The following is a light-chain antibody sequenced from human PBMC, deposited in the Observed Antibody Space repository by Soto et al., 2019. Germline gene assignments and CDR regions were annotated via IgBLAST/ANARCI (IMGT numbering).Light chain of an antibody. CDR3: VLYLGSGIWV. CDR2: NTH. CDR1: YGSVSTNYY. Sequence: QTVVTQEPSFSVSRGRTVTLTCGLTYGSVSTNYYASWYQQTPGQAPRTLIYNTHTRSSGVPDRFSGSILGGKAALTITGAPADDGSDYYCVLYLGSGIWVFGGGTQLTVL. V-gene: IGLV8-61*01. J-gene: IGLJ3*02.